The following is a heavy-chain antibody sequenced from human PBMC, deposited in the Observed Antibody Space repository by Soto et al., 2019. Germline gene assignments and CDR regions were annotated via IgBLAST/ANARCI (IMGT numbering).Heavy chain of an antibody. V-gene: IGHV3-30-3*01. J-gene: IGHJ4*02. CDR3: ARGSYNWNDFPLDH. Sequence: QVQLVESAGGVVQPGRSLRLSCAASGFTFSYSMHWVRQAPGKGLEWVAIISDDGLKKYYADSVKGRFTISRDNSKNMLYLEMNSLRGEDTAVYYCARGSYNWNDFPLDHWGQGSLVIVSS. CDR1: GFTFSYS. D-gene: IGHD1-1*01. CDR2: ISDDGLKK.